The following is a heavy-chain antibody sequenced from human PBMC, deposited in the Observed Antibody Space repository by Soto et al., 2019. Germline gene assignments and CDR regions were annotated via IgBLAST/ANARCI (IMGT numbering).Heavy chain of an antibody. J-gene: IGHJ6*02. Sequence: QVQLVESGGGVVQPGRSLRLSCAASGFTFSSYGMHWVRQAPGKGLEWVAVISYDGSNKYYADSVKGRFTISRDNSKNTLYLQMNSLRAEDTAVYYCAKAVDTAMGPGGPYYYYGMDVWGQGTTVTVSS. D-gene: IGHD5-18*01. CDR1: GFTFSSYG. V-gene: IGHV3-30*18. CDR2: ISYDGSNK. CDR3: AKAVDTAMGPGGPYYYYGMDV.